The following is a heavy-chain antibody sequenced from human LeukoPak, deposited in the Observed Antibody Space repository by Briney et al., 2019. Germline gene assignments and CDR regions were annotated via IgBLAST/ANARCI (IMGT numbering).Heavy chain of an antibody. CDR2: ISGSGGST. D-gene: IGHD2-2*01. Sequence: PGGSLRLSCAASGFTFSSYAMSWVRQAPGRGLEWVSAISGSGGSTYYAASLTGRFTISRDNSKNTLYLQMNSLRAEDTAVYYCAKDQEEVVVPAAADYWGQGTLVTVSS. V-gene: IGHV3-23*01. CDR3: AKDQEEVVVPAAADY. J-gene: IGHJ4*02. CDR1: GFTFSSYA.